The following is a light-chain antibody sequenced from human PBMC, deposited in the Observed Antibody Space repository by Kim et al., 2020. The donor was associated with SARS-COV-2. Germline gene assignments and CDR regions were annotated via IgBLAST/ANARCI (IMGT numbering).Light chain of an antibody. J-gene: IGLJ3*02. CDR3: NSRDSSGNQWV. CDR1: SLRNYY. Sequence: SSELTQDPAVSVALGQTVRITCQGDSLRNYYASWHQQKPGQAPVLVIYGKNNRPSGIPDRFSGSSSGNTASLTITGAQAEDEADYYCNSRDSSGNQWVFGGGTQLTVL. CDR2: GKN. V-gene: IGLV3-19*01.